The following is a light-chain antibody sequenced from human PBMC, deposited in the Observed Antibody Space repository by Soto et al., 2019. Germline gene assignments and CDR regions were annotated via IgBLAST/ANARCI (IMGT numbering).Light chain of an antibody. J-gene: IGLJ2*01. Sequence: QSVLTQPASVSGSLGQSVTISCTGSSSNFVSWYQQHLGKAPKLIIYEVSDRPSGVSDRFSGSRSGNTASLTISGLRAEDEADFFCSSYTANTVIFGGGTKVTV. CDR2: EVS. CDR3: SSYTANTVI. V-gene: IGLV2-14*01. CDR1: SSNF.